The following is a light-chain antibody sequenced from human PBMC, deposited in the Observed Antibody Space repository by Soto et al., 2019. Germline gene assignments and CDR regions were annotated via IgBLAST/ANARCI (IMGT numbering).Light chain of an antibody. J-gene: IGKJ1*01. V-gene: IGKV1-39*01. CDR3: QQSYSTLGT. Sequence: DIPMTQSPSPLSASVGDRVTITCRASQSISSYLNWYQQKPGKAPKLLIYAASSLQSGVPSRFSGGGSGTDFTLTISSLQPEDFATYYCQQSYSTLGTFGQGTKVDIK. CDR1: QSISSY. CDR2: AAS.